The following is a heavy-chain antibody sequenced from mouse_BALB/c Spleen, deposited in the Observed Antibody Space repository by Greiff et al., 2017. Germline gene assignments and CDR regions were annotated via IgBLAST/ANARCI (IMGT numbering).Heavy chain of an antibody. J-gene: IGHJ3*01. Sequence: VQLQQSAAELARPGASVKMSCKASGYTFTSYTMNWVKQRPGQGLEWIGYINPSSGYTEYNQKFKDKTTLTADKSSSTAYMQLSSLTSEDSAVYYCARSRVYYDYSFAYWGQGTLVTVSA. V-gene: IGHV1-4*02. CDR3: ARSRVYYDYSFAY. CDR1: GYTFTSYT. CDR2: INPSSGYT. D-gene: IGHD2-4*01.